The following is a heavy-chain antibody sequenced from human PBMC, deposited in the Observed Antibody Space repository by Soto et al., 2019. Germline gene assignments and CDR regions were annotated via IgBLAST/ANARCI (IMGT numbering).Heavy chain of an antibody. CDR2: ISYDGSNK. CDR3: ARDTGYCSSTSCSSYYYYGMDV. D-gene: IGHD2-2*01. V-gene: IGHV3-30-3*01. J-gene: IGHJ6*02. CDR1: GFTFSSYA. Sequence: LRLSCAASGFTFSSYAMHWVRQAPGKGLEWVAVISYDGSNKYYADSVKGRFTISRDNSKNTLYLQMNSLRAEDTAVYYCARDTGYCSSTSCSSYYYYGMDVWGQGTTVTVS.